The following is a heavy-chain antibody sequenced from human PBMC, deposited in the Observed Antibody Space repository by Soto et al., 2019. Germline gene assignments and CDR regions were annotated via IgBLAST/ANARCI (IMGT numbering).Heavy chain of an antibody. J-gene: IGHJ4*02. V-gene: IGHV1-8*01. Sequence: ASVKVSCKASGYTFTSYDSYWVRQAPGQGLEWMGWMNPFSGNAVYTQKFQDRVTMTRDTSINTPYMEMSGLRSEDTAVYYFTRGQGKSWSRGSLVIVSS. CDR1: GYTFTSYD. CDR3: TRGQGKS. CDR2: MNPFSGNA.